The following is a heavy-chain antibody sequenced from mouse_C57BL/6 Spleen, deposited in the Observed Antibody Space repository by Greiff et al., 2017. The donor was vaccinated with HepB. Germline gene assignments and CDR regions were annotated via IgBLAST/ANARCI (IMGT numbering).Heavy chain of an antibody. CDR1: GFTFSSYG. V-gene: IGHV5-6*01. Sequence: EVKLMESGGDLVKPGGSLKLSCAASGFTFSSYGMSWVRQTPDKRLEWVATISSGGSYTYYPDSVKGRFTISRDNAKNTLYLQMSSLKSEDTAMYYCARHEGYDGYYDAMDYWGQGTSVTVSS. CDR3: ARHEGYDGYYDAMDY. CDR2: ISSGGSYT. J-gene: IGHJ4*01. D-gene: IGHD2-3*01.